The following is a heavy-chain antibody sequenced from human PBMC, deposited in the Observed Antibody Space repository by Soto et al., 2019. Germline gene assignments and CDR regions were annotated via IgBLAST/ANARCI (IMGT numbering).Heavy chain of an antibody. CDR2: ISSSSSTI. V-gene: IGHV3-48*02. J-gene: IGHJ6*02. CDR1: GFTFSSYS. D-gene: IGHD6-6*01. Sequence: GGSLRLSCAASGFTFSSYSMNWVRQAPGKGLEWVSYISSSSSTIYYADSVKGRFTISRDNAKNSLYLQMNSLRDEDTAVYYCARGPPAYSSSSYYYYYGMDVWGQGTTVTVSS. CDR3: ARGPPAYSSSSYYYYYGMDV.